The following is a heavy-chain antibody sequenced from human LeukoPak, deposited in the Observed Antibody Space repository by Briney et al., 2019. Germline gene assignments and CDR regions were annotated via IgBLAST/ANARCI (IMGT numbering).Heavy chain of an antibody. D-gene: IGHD4-17*01. CDR1: GFTFSDFY. CDR2: ISYDGSNK. CDR3: ARAPGYGEGDAFDI. J-gene: IGHJ3*02. V-gene: IGHV3-30-3*01. Sequence: GGSLRLSCGASGFTFSDFYMSWIRQAPGKGLEWVAVISYDGSNKYYADSVKGRFTISRDNSKNTLYLQMNSLRAEDTAVYYCARAPGYGEGDAFDIWGQGTMVTVSS.